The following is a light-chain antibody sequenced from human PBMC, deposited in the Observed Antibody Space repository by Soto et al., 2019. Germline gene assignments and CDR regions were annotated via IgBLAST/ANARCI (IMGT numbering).Light chain of an antibody. CDR1: ESVTSNF. Sequence: EIVLTQSPGTLSLSPGERATLSCRAIESVTSNFLAWYQQKPGQAPRLLMYGASTRATGIPDRFSGTGSGTDFTLTINRLEPEDFAMYYCQQYGGSFIYTFGQGTKVDIK. CDR2: GAS. CDR3: QQYGGSFIYT. J-gene: IGKJ2*01. V-gene: IGKV3-20*01.